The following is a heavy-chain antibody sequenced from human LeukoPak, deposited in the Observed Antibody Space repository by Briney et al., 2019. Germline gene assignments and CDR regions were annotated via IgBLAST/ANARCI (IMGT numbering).Heavy chain of an antibody. J-gene: IGHJ4*02. CDR1: GFTFSSYA. CDR2: ISSSSSYI. D-gene: IGHD6-19*01. CDR3: ARIGRYSSGWSGQFDY. V-gene: IGHV3-21*01. Sequence: GGSLRLSCIASGFTFSSYAMNWVRQAPGKGLEWVSSISSSSSYIYYADSVKGRFTISRDNAKNSLYLQMNSLRAEDTAVYYCARIGRYSSGWSGQFDYWGQGTLVTVSS.